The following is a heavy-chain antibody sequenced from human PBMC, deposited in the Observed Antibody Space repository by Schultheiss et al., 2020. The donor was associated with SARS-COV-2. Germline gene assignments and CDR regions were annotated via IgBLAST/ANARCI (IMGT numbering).Heavy chain of an antibody. CDR3: ARTLRGGIVVAVPYYFDY. J-gene: IGHJ4*02. V-gene: IGHV4-59*01. CDR2: IYYSGST. Sequence: SETLSLTCTVSGGSISSYYWSWIRQPPGKGLEWIGYIYYSGSTNYNPSLKSRVTISVDTSKNQFSLKLSSVTAADTAVYYCARTLRGGIVVAVPYYFDYWGQGTLVTVSS. CDR1: GGSISSYY. D-gene: IGHD6-19*01.